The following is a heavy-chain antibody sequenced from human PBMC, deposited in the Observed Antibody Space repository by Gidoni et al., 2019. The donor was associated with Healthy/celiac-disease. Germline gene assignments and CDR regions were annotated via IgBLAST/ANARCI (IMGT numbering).Heavy chain of an antibody. CDR2: ISAYNGNT. D-gene: IGHD3-3*01. CDR3: ARDKGRFLEWLLGNWFDP. CDR1: GYTFTSYG. V-gene: IGHV1-18*01. J-gene: IGHJ5*02. Sequence: QVQLVQSGAEVKKPGASVKVSCTASGYTFTSYGISWVRQAPGQGLEWMGWISAYNGNTNYAQKLQGRVTMTTDTSTSTAYMELRSLRSDDTAVYYCARDKGRFLEWLLGNWFDPWGQGTLVTVSS.